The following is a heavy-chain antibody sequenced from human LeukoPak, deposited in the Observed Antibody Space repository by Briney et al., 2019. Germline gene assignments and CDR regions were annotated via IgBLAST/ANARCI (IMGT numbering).Heavy chain of an antibody. J-gene: IGHJ4*02. V-gene: IGHV3-7*04. CDR3: ARDWWLVFDY. CDR1: GFTFSSYS. Sequence: GGSLRLSCAASGFTFSSYSMNWVRQAPGKGLEWVANIKEDGSEKYYVDSVKGRFTISRDNAKNSLYLQMNSLRAEDTAVYYCARDWWLVFDYWAREPWSPSPQ. CDR2: IKEDGSEK. D-gene: IGHD6-19*01.